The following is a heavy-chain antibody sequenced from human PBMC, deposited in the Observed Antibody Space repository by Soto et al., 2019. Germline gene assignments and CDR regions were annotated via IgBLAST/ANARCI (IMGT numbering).Heavy chain of an antibody. D-gene: IGHD6-13*01. V-gene: IGHV4-34*01. J-gene: IGHJ5*02. Sequence: SETLSLTCAVYGGSFSGYYWSWIRQPPGKGLEWIGEINHSGSTNYNPSLKSRVTISVDTSKNQFSLKLSSVTAADTAVYYCAREDLLYSSSWYNWFDPWGQGTLVTVSS. CDR3: AREDLLYSSSWYNWFDP. CDR2: INHSGST. CDR1: GGSFSGYY.